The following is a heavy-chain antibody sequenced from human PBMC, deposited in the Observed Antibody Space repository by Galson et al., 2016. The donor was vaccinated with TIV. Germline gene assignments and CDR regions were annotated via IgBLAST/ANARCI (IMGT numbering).Heavy chain of an antibody. CDR3: ARDRVVDATYYYYYYGMDV. CDR2: ISDGGYT. CDR1: GLSVSINY. Sequence: SLRLSCAASGLSVSINYMTWVRQAPGKGLEWVSLISDGGYTYYPDSVKGRSTISRDNSKNTLYLQMNSLRVEDTAIYYCARDRVVDATYYYYYYGMDVWGQGTAVTVSS. V-gene: IGHV3-66*02. D-gene: IGHD2-15*01. J-gene: IGHJ6*02.